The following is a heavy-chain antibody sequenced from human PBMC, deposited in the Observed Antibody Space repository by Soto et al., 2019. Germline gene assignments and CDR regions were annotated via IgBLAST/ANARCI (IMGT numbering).Heavy chain of an antibody. CDR1: GGTISSYD. D-gene: IGHD2-2*01. V-gene: IGHV4-59*01. Sequence: SETLCLTCTVAGGTISSYDWSWIRQPPGKGLEWIGYIYYSGSTNYNPSLKSRVTISVDTSKNQFSLKLSSVTAADTAVYYCARLAVPYYFDYWGQGTLVTVSS. CDR2: IYYSGST. CDR3: ARLAVPYYFDY. J-gene: IGHJ4*02.